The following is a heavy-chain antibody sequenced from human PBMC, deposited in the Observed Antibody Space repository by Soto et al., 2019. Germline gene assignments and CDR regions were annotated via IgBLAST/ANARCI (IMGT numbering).Heavy chain of an antibody. CDR1: GYTFTGYY. V-gene: IGHV1-2*04. J-gene: IGHJ5*02. CDR3: ARGSRVGIRWLVLGWFDP. D-gene: IGHD6-19*01. Sequence: QVQLVQSGAEVKKPGASVKVSCKASGYTFTGYYMHWVRQAPGQGLEWMGWINPNSGGTNYAQKFQGWVTMTRDTSISTAYMELSRLRSDDTAVYYCARGSRVGIRWLVLGWFDPWGQGTLVTVSS. CDR2: INPNSGGT.